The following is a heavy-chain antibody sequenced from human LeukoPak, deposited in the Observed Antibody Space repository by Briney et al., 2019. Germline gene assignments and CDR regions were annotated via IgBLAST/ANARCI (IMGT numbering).Heavy chain of an antibody. Sequence: GGSLRLACAASGFTFSHHFMDWVRQAPGKGLEWVGRIRKRPNSYTTEYAASVQGRFAISRDDSKNSLYLQMNSLKTEDTAVYYCARVSTTVAGSDYLDYWGQGTHVTISS. J-gene: IGHJ4*02. V-gene: IGHV3-72*01. D-gene: IGHD6-19*01. CDR2: IRKRPNSYTT. CDR3: ARVSTTVAGSDYLDY. CDR1: GFTFSHHF.